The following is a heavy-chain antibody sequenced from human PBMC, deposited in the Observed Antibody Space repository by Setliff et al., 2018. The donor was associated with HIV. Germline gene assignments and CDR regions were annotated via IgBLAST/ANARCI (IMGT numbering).Heavy chain of an antibody. D-gene: IGHD2-21*02. V-gene: IGHV4-59*01. CDR3: ASAGPYCGDDCPYNWLTP. CDR1: SDSISSSY. J-gene: IGHJ5*02. Sequence: SETLSLTCTVSSDSISSSYWTWIRQPPGQGLEWIGYVHHSGSTKYNASLRSRVTMSVDTSKNLFSLTLRSVTAADTAVYYCASAGPYCGDDCPYNWLTPWGQGTLVTV. CDR2: VHHSGST.